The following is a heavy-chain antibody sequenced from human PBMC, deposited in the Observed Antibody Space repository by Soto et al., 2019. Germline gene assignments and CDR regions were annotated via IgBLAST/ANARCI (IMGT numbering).Heavy chain of an antibody. D-gene: IGHD6-19*01. Sequence: HGESLKISCKGSGYSFANYCIAWVRQMPGKGLEWMGIFYSGDSDTRYSPSFQGQVVISGDKSINTAYLQWTSLKASDTAMYYCARGSSGLYDYWGQGTLVTVSS. CDR1: GYSFANYC. V-gene: IGHV5-51*01. CDR2: FYSGDSDT. J-gene: IGHJ4*02. CDR3: ARGSSGLYDY.